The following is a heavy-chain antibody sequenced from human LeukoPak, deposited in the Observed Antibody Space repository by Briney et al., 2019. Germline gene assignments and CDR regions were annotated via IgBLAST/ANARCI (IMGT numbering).Heavy chain of an antibody. CDR3: ARGGYYGSGNDFRFDP. CDR1: GGSISSGSYY. CDR2: IHYTGST. V-gene: IGHV4-61*01. Sequence: PSQTLSLTCTVSGGSISSGSYYWSCIRQSPGKGLECIGYIHYTGSTNYNPSLKSRVTISVETSKNQFSLKLKSVTAADTAVYYCARGGYYGSGNDFRFDPWGQGTLVTVSS. D-gene: IGHD3-10*01. J-gene: IGHJ5*02.